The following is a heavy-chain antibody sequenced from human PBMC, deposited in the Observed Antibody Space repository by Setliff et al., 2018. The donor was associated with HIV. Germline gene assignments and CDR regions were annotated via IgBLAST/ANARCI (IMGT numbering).Heavy chain of an antibody. CDR1: GFTVSSNY. CDR3: ARQAYDINMVRGVIAPRFHYYMDV. CDR2: IYSGGYT. Sequence: PGESLKISCAASGFTVSSNYMNWVRQAPGKGLQWVSVIYSGGYTDYADSVKGRFTISRDNSKNTLYLQMNSLRAEDTAVYYCARQAYDINMVRGVIAPRFHYYMDVWGKGTTVTVSS. D-gene: IGHD3-10*01. V-gene: IGHV3-66*02. J-gene: IGHJ6*03.